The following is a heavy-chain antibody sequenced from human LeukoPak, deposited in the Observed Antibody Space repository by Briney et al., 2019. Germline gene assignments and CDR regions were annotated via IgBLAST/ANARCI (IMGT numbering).Heavy chain of an antibody. CDR1: GFTFSSYA. V-gene: IGHV3-23*01. D-gene: IGHD3-10*01. CDR3: AKDYGITMVRGVLYYFDY. CDR2: ISGSGGST. J-gene: IGHJ4*02. Sequence: GGSLRLSCAASGFTFSSYAMSWVRQAPGKGLEWVSAISGSGGSTYYADSVKGRFTISRDNSKNALYLQMNSLRAEDTAVYYCAKDYGITMVRGVLYYFDYWGQGTLVTVSS.